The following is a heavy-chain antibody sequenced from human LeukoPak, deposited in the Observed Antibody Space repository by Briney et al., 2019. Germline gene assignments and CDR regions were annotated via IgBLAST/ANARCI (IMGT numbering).Heavy chain of an antibody. CDR1: GGSINSDY. D-gene: IGHD2-21*01. Sequence: SETLSLTCTVPGGSINSDYWGWIRQPPGKGLEWIGYIYYSGGSNYNPSLKSRVTISVDSSKNQFSLEVRSVTAADTAVYYCAKGGLASFDLWGQGTLVTVS. CDR2: IYYSGGS. CDR3: AKGGLASFDL. J-gene: IGHJ4*02. V-gene: IGHV4-59*01.